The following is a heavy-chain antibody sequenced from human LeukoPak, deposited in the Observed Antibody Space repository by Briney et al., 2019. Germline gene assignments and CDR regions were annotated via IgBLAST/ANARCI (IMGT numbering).Heavy chain of an antibody. Sequence: SETLSLTCIVSGGSISSSSYYWGWIRQPPGKGLEWIGSIYYSGSTYYNPSLKSRVTISVDTSKNQFSLKLSSVTAADTAVYYCASEGAYYDILTGYYIYGMDVWGQGTTVTVSS. CDR3: ASEGAYYDILTGYYIYGMDV. J-gene: IGHJ6*02. D-gene: IGHD3-9*01. CDR2: IYYSGST. V-gene: IGHV4-39*01. CDR1: GGSISSSSYY.